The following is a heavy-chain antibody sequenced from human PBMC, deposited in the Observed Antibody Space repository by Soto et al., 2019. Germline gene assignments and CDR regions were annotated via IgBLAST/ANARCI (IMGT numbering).Heavy chain of an antibody. V-gene: IGHV1-46*01. Sequence: GASVKVSCKASGYTFTSYYMHWVRQAPGQGLEWMGIINPSGGSTSYAQKFQGRVTMTRDTSTSTVYMELSSLRSEDTAVYYCAIAARRFDFDYWGQGTQVTVSS. J-gene: IGHJ4*02. CDR2: INPSGGST. CDR1: GYTFTSYY. CDR3: AIAARRFDFDY. D-gene: IGHD6-6*01.